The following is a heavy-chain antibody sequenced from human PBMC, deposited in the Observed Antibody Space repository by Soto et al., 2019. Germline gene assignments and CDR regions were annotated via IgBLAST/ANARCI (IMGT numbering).Heavy chain of an antibody. CDR2: INPSGGGT. D-gene: IGHD4-17*01. V-gene: IGHV1-46*03. J-gene: IGHJ4*02. CDR1: RYTFTSYY. CDR3: ARDYGGNFDY. Sequence: ASVKASCKESRYTFTSYYMHWVRQAPGQGLEWMGIINPSGGGTSYAQKFQGRVTMTRDTSTSTVYMELSSLRSEDTAVYYCARDYGGNFDYWGQGTLVTGSS.